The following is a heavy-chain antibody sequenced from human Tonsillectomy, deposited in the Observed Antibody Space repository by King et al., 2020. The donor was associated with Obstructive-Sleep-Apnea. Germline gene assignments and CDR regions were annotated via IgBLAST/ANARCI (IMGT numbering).Heavy chain of an antibody. CDR3: ARGRGSYSLDY. D-gene: IGHD1-26*01. CDR1: GYTFTNYA. CDR2: SNAGNGVT. V-gene: IGHV1-3*02. Sequence: QLVQSGGEVKKPGGSVKVSCKASGYTFTNYAMHWVRQAPGQGLEWVGWSNAGNGVTQYSQWFQGRVTFTRNTSARTAYMELSSLRSEDMAVYYCARGRGSYSLDYWGQGTLVTVSS. J-gene: IGHJ4*02.